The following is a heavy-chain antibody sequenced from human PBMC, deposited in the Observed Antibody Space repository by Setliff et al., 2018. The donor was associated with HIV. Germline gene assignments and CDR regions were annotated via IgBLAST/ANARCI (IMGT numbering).Heavy chain of an antibody. J-gene: IGHJ3*02. CDR2: IYYTGAA. D-gene: IGHD7-27*01. CDR3: ARHLDPREANWAFDI. CDR1: GGSTINSY. Sequence: PSETLSLTCTVSGGSTINSYWSWIRQPPGKGLEWIGYIYYTGAANYNPSLKSRITISVDTSKNHFSLKLNSVTAADTAVYYCARHLDPREANWAFDIWGQGATVTVSS. V-gene: IGHV4-59*08.